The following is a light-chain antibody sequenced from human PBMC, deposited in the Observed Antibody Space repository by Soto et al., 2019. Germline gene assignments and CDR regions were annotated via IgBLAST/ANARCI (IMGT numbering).Light chain of an antibody. CDR2: GAS. CDR3: EQHVNSVYI. V-gene: IGKV3-20*01. J-gene: IGKJ2*01. CDR1: QTIIGNY. Sequence: ESVLTQSPGTLSLSPGERATLSCRASQTIIGNYLAWYQQKPGQAPRLLIYGASNRATGVPDRFSGSYSGTDFSLTITRLEPDAFAVYYCEQHVNSVYIFGQGTRLEIK.